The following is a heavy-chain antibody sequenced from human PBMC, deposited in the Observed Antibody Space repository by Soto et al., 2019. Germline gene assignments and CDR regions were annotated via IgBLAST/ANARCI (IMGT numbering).Heavy chain of an antibody. V-gene: IGHV1-58*01. CDR2: IVVGSGNT. CDR1: RFTFTSSA. J-gene: IGHJ6*02. Sequence: GASVKVSCKASRFTFTSSAVQWVRQARGQRLEWIGWIVVGSGNTNYAQKFQERVTITRNMSTSTAYMELSSLRSEDTAVYYCAAESIAGRFPVTYYYGMDVWGQGTTVTVSS. CDR3: AAESIAGRFPVTYYYGMDV. D-gene: IGHD6-6*01.